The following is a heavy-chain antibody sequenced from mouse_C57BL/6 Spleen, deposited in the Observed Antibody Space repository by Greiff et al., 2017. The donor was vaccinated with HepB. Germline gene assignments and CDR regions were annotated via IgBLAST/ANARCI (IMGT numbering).Heavy chain of an antibody. D-gene: IGHD2-10*02. CDR3: AREGYGTVTYYYAMDY. J-gene: IGHJ4*01. Sequence: QVQLKESGPELVKPGASVKISCKASGYAFSSSWMNWVKQRPGKGLEWIGRIYPGDGDTNYNGKFKGKATLTADKSSSTAYMQLSSLTSEDSAVYFCAREGYGTVTYYYAMDYWGQGTSVTVSS. CDR2: IYPGDGDT. CDR1: GYAFSSSW. V-gene: IGHV1-82*01.